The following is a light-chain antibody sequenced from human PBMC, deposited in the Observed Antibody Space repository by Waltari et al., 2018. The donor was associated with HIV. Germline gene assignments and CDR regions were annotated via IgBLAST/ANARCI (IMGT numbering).Light chain of an antibody. V-gene: IGLV1-47*01. Sequence: QSVLTQPPSASGTPGQRVTISCSGSSSNIGSNYVYWYQQLPGTAPKLLIYRKNRRPSGVPDRFSGSKSGTSASLAISGLRSEDEADYYCAAWDDSLSGSYVFGTGTKVTVL. CDR2: RKN. J-gene: IGLJ1*01. CDR1: SSNIGSNY. CDR3: AAWDDSLSGSYV.